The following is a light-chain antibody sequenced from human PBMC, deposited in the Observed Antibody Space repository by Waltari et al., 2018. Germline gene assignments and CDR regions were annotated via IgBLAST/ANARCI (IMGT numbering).Light chain of an antibody. V-gene: IGKV3-20*01. J-gene: IGKJ1*01. CDR3: QHYVRLPVT. CDR1: QSFSRA. CDR2: DAS. Sequence: EIVLTQSPGNLPLSPGERATLPCRASQSFSRALAWYQQKPGQAPRLLIYDASTRAIGIPDRFSGGGSGTDFSLTISRLEPEDFAVYYCQHYVRLPVTFGQGTTVEIK.